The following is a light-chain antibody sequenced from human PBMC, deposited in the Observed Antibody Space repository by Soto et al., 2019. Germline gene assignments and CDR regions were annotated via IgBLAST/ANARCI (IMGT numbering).Light chain of an antibody. J-gene: IGKJ4*01. CDR1: QGISNS. V-gene: IGKV1-27*01. CDR3: QTYNSARVT. Sequence: DIQMTQSPSSLSASVGDRVTITCRASQGISNSLAWYQQNAGKSPKPLIYAASNLQSGVPSRFSGSGSGTDFSLTISSLQPEDVATYSCQTYNSARVTFGGGTKVEIK. CDR2: AAS.